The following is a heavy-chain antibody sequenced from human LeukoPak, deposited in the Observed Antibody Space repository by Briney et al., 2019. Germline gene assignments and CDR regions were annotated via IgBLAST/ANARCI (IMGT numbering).Heavy chain of an antibody. V-gene: IGHV4-59*01. CDR1: DDSINDYY. Sequence: SETLSLTCNVSDDSINDYYWSWIRQSPGKGLEWIGAIYYTGSTKYTSSLKSRVTISLDTSKSQFSLRLTSVTAADTAVHYCARARNWFDPWGQGMLVTVSS. CDR3: ARARNWFDP. CDR2: IYYTGST. J-gene: IGHJ5*02.